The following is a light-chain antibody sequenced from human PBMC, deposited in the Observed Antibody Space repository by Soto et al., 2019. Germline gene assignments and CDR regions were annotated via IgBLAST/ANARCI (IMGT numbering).Light chain of an antibody. CDR1: QSVSSDY. CDR3: QQYGSSPLT. J-gene: IGKJ4*01. CDR2: RAS. Sequence: EIVLTQSPGTLSLSPGERATLSCRASQSVSSDYLAWYQQKPGQTPKVLISRASSRATGIPDRFSGSGSGTDFTLTISRLEPEDFAVYYCQQYGSSPLTFGGGIKVEIK. V-gene: IGKV3-20*01.